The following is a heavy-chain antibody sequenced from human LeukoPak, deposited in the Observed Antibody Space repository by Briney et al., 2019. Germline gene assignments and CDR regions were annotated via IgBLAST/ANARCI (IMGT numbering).Heavy chain of an antibody. J-gene: IGHJ4*02. CDR3: ARIYGRDGYNYFDH. V-gene: IGHV1-46*01. D-gene: IGHD5-24*01. Sequence: ASVKVSCKASGYTFTSYYMHWVRQAPGQGLEWMGIINPSGGRTAYAQKFQGRVTMTRDTSTTTVHMELSSLRSEDTAVYYCARIYGRDGYNYFDHWGQGTLVTVSS. CDR2: INPSGGRT. CDR1: GYTFTSYY.